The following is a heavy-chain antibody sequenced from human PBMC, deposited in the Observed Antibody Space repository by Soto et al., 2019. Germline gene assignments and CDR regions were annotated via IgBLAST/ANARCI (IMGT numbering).Heavy chain of an antibody. CDR1: GYPFTNYD. CDR3: ASRYCTTSDCPGFDY. V-gene: IGHV1-46*01. Sequence: GASVKVSCKTSGYPFTNYDIHWVRQAPGQGLEWMGIINPSDGSTNYAQKFQGRVTITRDTSTSTVYMDLSSLRSEDTAVYYCASRYCTTSDCPGFDYWGQGTLVTVSS. D-gene: IGHD2-8*01. CDR2: INPSDGST. J-gene: IGHJ4*02.